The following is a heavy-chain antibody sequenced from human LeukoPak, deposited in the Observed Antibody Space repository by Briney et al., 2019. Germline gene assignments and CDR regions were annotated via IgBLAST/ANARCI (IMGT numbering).Heavy chain of an antibody. CDR1: GGTFSSYA. Sequence: ASVKVPCKASGGTFSSYAISWVRQAPGQGLEWMGGIIPIFGTANYAQKFQGRVTITADESTSTAYMELSSLRSEDTAVYYCAFSSGIPFGYWGQGTLVTVSS. V-gene: IGHV1-69*13. CDR2: IIPIFGTA. J-gene: IGHJ4*02. CDR3: AFSSGIPFGY. D-gene: IGHD3-22*01.